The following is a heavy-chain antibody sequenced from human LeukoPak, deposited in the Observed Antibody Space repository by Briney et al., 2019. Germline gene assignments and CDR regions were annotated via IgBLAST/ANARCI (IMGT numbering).Heavy chain of an antibody. Sequence: PGGSLRLSCAASGFTFSTYSMNWVRQAPGKVLEWVSSISGSSIYIYYADSVKGRFTISRDNAKNSLYLQMNSLRAEDTAVYYCARDPPYSDSSGYYYDYWGQGTLVTVSS. CDR2: ISGSSIYI. CDR1: GFTFSTYS. CDR3: ARDPPYSDSSGYYYDY. J-gene: IGHJ4*02. D-gene: IGHD3-22*01. V-gene: IGHV3-21*01.